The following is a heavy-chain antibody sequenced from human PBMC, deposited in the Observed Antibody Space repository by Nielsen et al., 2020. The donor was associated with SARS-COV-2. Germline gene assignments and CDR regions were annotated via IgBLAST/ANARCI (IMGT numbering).Heavy chain of an antibody. CDR2: IWYDGSNK. Sequence: GESLKISCAASGFTFSSYGMHWVRQAPGKGLEWVAVIWYDGSNKYYADSVKGRFTISRDNSKNTLYLQMNSLRAEDTAVYYCAKDARGYSYGYYIDYWGQGTLVTVSS. CDR1: GFTFSSYG. CDR3: AKDARGYSYGYYIDY. D-gene: IGHD5-18*01. J-gene: IGHJ4*02. V-gene: IGHV3-30*02.